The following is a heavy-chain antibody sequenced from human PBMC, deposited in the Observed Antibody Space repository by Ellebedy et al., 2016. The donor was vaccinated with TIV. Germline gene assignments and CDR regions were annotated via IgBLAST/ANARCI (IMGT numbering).Heavy chain of an antibody. Sequence: GESLKISXAASGFTVSSNYMSWVRQAPGKGLEWVSVIYSGGSTYYADSVKGRFTISRDNSKNTLYLQMNSLRAEDTAVYYCARDPYNWNDGMDYWGQGTLVTVSS. J-gene: IGHJ4*02. CDR1: GFTVSSNY. D-gene: IGHD1-20*01. CDR3: ARDPYNWNDGMDY. CDR2: IYSGGST. V-gene: IGHV3-53*01.